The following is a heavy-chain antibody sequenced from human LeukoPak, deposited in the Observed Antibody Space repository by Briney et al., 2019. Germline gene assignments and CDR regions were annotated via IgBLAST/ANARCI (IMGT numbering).Heavy chain of an antibody. CDR1: GGSFSGYY. CDR2: INHSGST. D-gene: IGHD6-6*01. CDR3: ARAQYDSSSSPWFDP. J-gene: IGHJ5*02. V-gene: IGHV4-34*01. Sequence: PSETLSLTCAVYGGSFSGYYWSWIRQPPGKGLEWIGEINHSGSTNYNPSLKSRVTISVDTSKNQFSLKLSSVTAADTAVYYCARAQYDSSSSPWFDPWGQGTLVTVSS.